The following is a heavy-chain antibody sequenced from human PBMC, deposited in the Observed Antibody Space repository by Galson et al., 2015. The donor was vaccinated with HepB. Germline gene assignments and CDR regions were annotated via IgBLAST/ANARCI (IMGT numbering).Heavy chain of an antibody. V-gene: IGHV3-30*18. CDR1: GFTFSSYG. D-gene: IGHD3-22*01. CDR2: ISYDGSNK. J-gene: IGHJ4*02. Sequence: SLRLYCAASGFTFSSYGLHWVRQAPGKGLEWVAVISYDGSNKYYADSVKGRFTISRDNSKNTLYLQMNSLRAEDTAVYYCAKDTRNYYDSSGYDRGGFDYWGQGTLVTVSS. CDR3: AKDTRNYYDSSGYDRGGFDY.